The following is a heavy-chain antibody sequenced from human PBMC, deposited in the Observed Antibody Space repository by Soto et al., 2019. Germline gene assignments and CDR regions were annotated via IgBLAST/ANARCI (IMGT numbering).Heavy chain of an antibody. CDR1: GFGLSTYA. V-gene: IGHV3-23*01. CDR3: ALPSFGGDCYSPLDY. J-gene: IGHJ4*02. Sequence: ELQLLESGGGFVQPGGSLRLSCTASGFGLSTYAISWVRQAPGKGLEWVSVISANSGNPDYADSVKGRFTISRDKSENTVFLQMNRLRAEDTAVYYCALPSFGGDCYSPLDYWGQGTLVTVSS. CDR2: ISANSGNP. D-gene: IGHD2-21*02.